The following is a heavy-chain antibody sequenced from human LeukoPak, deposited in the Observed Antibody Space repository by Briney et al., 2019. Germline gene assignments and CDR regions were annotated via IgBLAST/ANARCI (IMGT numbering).Heavy chain of an antibody. Sequence: GGSLRLSCAASGFTFDDHGMSWVRQAPGKGLEWVSGINWNGGSIGYADSVKGRFTISRDNSKNTLYLQMNSLRAEDTAVYYCARDRTRYSYGSHAFDIWGQGTMVTVSS. V-gene: IGHV3-20*04. D-gene: IGHD5-18*01. J-gene: IGHJ3*02. CDR3: ARDRTRYSYGSHAFDI. CDR2: INWNGGSI. CDR1: GFTFDDHG.